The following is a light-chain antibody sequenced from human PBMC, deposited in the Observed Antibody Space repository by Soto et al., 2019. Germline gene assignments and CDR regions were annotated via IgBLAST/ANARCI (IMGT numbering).Light chain of an antibody. CDR2: DVS. V-gene: IGLV2-14*03. Sequence: QSVVTQPASVCGSRGQSITFSCTGTSSDIGAYNFVSWYQQHPGKAPKLMIYDVSNRPSGVSNRFSGSKSGDTASLTISGLQAEDEADYYCSSYTISAADVFGTGTKVTVL. J-gene: IGLJ1*01. CDR1: SSDIGAYNF. CDR3: SSYTISAADV.